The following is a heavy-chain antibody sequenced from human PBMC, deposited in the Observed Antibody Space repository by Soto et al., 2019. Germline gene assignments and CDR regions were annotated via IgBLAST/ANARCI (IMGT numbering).Heavy chain of an antibody. J-gene: IGHJ6*02. CDR2: ISYDGSNK. V-gene: IGHV3-30*18. CDR1: GFTFSSYG. Sequence: QVQLVESGGGVVQPGRSLRLSCAASGFTFSSYGMHWVRQAPGKGLEWVAVISYDGSNKYYADSVKGRFTISRDNSKNTLYLQMNSLRAEDTAVYYCAKDPYYGSGSTTRYYYGMDVWGQGTTVTVSS. CDR3: AKDPYYGSGSTTRYYYGMDV. D-gene: IGHD3-10*01.